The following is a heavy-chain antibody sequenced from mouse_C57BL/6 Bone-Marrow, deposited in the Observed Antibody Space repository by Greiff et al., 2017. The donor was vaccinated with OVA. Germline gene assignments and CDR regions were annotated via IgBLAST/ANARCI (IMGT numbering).Heavy chain of an antibody. V-gene: IGHV1-5*01. CDR1: GYTFTSYW. CDR2: IYPGNSDT. CDR3: TRVYDEDYYAMDY. Sequence: VQLKQSGTVLARPGASVKMSCKTSGYTFTSYWMHWVKQRPGQGLEWIGAIYPGNSDTSYNQKFKGKAKLTAVTSASTAYMELSSLTNEDSAVYYCTRVYDEDYYAMDYWGQGTSVTVSS. D-gene: IGHD2-12*01. J-gene: IGHJ4*01.